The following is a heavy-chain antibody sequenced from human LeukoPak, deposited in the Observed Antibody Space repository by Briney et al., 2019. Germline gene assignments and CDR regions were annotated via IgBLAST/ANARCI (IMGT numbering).Heavy chain of an antibody. CDR1: GYTFTSYD. V-gene: IGHV1-46*01. D-gene: IGHD3-22*01. J-gene: IGHJ4*02. Sequence: ASVKVSCKASGYTFTSYDINWVRQAPGQGLEWMGIINPSGGSTSYAQKFQGRVTMTRDMSTSTVYMELSSLRSEDTAVYYCARDRGYYDSSVYFDYWGQGTLVTVSS. CDR3: ARDRGYYDSSVYFDY. CDR2: INPSGGST.